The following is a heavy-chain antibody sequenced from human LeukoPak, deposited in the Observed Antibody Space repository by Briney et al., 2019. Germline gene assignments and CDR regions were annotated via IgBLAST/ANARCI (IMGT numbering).Heavy chain of an antibody. CDR2: IKQDGSEK. D-gene: IGHD3-10*01. CDR1: GFTFSSYW. CDR3: ARHNGGYCPLY. V-gene: IGHV3-7*01. J-gene: IGHJ4*02. Sequence: TGGSLRLSCAASGFTFSSYWMTWVRQAPGKGLEWVANIKQDGSEKYYVESVKGRFTISRDNAMNSLYLQMNSLRTEDTAVYYCARHNGGYCPLYWGQGTLVTVSS.